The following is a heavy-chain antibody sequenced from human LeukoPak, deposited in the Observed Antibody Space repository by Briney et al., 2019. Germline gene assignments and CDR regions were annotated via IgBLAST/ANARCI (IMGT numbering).Heavy chain of an antibody. J-gene: IGHJ5*02. Sequence: GASVKVSCKASGYTFTSYGISWVRQAPGQGLEWMGWISAYNGNTNYAQKLQGRVTMTTDTSTSTAYMELRSLRSDDTAVYYCARDQRFYDILTGYYKENRFDPWGQGTLVTVSS. V-gene: IGHV1-18*01. CDR2: ISAYNGNT. CDR3: ARDQRFYDILTGYYKENRFDP. D-gene: IGHD3-9*01. CDR1: GYTFTSYG.